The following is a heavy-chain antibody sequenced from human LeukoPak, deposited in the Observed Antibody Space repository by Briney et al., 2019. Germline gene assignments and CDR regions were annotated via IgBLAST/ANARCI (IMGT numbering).Heavy chain of an antibody. V-gene: IGHV4-34*01. CDR1: GGSFSGYY. CDR3: AMREYSSSISYMDV. Sequence: PSETLSLTCAVYGGSFSGYYWSWIRQPPGKGLEWIGEINHSGSTNYNPSLKSRVTISVDTSKNQFSLKLSSVTAADTAVYYCAMREYSSSISYMDVWGKGTTVTVSS. D-gene: IGHD6-6*01. J-gene: IGHJ6*03. CDR2: INHSGST.